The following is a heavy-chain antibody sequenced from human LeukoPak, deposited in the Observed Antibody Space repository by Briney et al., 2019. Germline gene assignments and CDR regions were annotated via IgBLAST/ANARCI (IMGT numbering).Heavy chain of an antibody. Sequence: PGGSLRLSCAASGFTVSDNYMSWVCQAPGKGLEWVSVIYSGGGTYYSHSVKGRFTISRDNSKNTLYLQMNTLRVEDTAVYYCVRDEGFHGSGSNWGPGTLVTVSS. CDR1: GFTVSDNY. CDR3: VRDEGFHGSGSN. CDR2: IYSGGGT. J-gene: IGHJ4*02. D-gene: IGHD3-10*01. V-gene: IGHV3-66*01.